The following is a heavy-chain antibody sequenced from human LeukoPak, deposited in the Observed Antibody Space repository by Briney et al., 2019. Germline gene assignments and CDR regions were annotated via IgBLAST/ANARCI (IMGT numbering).Heavy chain of an antibody. CDR1: AFTFSDHY. J-gene: IGHJ6*03. CDR2: ISNSGRTI. D-gene: IGHD6-6*01. V-gene: IGHV3-11*04. CDR3: ARVIATRPHYHYYMHV. Sequence: PGPCLRPSCSASAFTFSDHYISSVCEGPRKRLWWGSYISNSGRTITYADPVKGRFTISRGNAENSLYLEMISLRAEDTAVYYCARVIATRPHYHYYMHVWRKGTTVTVPS.